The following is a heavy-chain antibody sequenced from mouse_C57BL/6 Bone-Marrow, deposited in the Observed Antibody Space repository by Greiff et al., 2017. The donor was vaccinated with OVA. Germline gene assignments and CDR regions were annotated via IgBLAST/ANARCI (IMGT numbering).Heavy chain of an antibody. J-gene: IGHJ2*01. Sequence: VQLQESGAELARPGASVKLSCKASGYTFTSYGISWVKQRTGQGLEWIGEIYPRSGNTYYNEKFKGKATFTADTSSNTAYMQLSSLTTEDSAIYYCARRGTAQVLDYWGQGTTLTVSS. CDR3: ARRGTAQVLDY. CDR2: IYPRSGNT. V-gene: IGHV1-81*01. CDR1: GYTFTSYG. D-gene: IGHD3-2*02.